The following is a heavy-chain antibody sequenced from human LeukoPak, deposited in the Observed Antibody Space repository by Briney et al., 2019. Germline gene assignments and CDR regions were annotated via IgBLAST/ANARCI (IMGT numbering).Heavy chain of an antibody. D-gene: IGHD6-19*01. Sequence: PSETLSLTCTVSGGSISSYYWSWIRQPPGKGLEWIGYIYYSGSTNYNPSLKSRVTISVDTSKNQFSLKLSSVTAADTAVYYCARAVAARRYFDYWGQGTPATVSS. CDR2: IYYSGST. J-gene: IGHJ4*02. CDR1: GGSISSYY. CDR3: ARAVAARRYFDY. V-gene: IGHV4-59*01.